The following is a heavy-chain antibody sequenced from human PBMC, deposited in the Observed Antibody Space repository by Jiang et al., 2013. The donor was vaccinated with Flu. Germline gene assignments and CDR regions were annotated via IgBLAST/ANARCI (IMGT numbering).Heavy chain of an antibody. CDR3: ASNVFDSSPYYGY. CDR1: VQTFTSFY. V-gene: IGHV1-46*01. CDR2: INPDGSST. D-gene: IGHD6-19*01. Sequence: SGAEVKKPGASVKVSCRVSVQTFTSFYMHWVRQAPGQGLEWMGVINPDGSSTTYAQKFQGRVTLTRDTSLRTVYMDMSYLTSEDTAVYYCASNVFDSSPYYGYWGQGTLVTVSS. J-gene: IGHJ4*02.